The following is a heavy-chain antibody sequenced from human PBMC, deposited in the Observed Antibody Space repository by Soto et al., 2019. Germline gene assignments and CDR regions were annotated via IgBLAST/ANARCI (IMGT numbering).Heavy chain of an antibody. CDR3: ARLYSTSSATFYFYYGMDV. CDR2: INHRGIT. V-gene: IGHV4-34*01. D-gene: IGHD6-6*01. J-gene: IGHJ6*02. CDR1: GGSFSGYY. Sequence: SETLSLTCAVYGGSFSGYYWSWIRQSPGKGLEWIGEINHRGITNYNPSLKSRVTISADTSKNQFSLRLSPVTAADTAVYYCARLYSTSSATFYFYYGMDVWGQGTTVTVS.